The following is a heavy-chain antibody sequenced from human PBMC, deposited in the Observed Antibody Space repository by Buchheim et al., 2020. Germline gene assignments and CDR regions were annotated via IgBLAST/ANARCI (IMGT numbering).Heavy chain of an antibody. V-gene: IGHV3-48*01. J-gene: IGHJ2*01. Sequence: EVQLAESGGGLVQPGGSLRLSCAASGFTFSSYSMNWVRQAPGKGLEWVSYIRSSSSTIYYEDSMKGRFTISRDNARNSLYLQMNSLRAEDTAVYYCARDQTPAEDWYFDPWGRGTL. CDR1: GFTFSSYS. D-gene: IGHD4-23*01. CDR2: IRSSSSTI. CDR3: ARDQTPAEDWYFDP.